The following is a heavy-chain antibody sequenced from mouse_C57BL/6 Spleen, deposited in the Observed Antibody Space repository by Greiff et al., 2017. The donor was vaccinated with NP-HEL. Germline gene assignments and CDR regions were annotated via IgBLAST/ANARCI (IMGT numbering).Heavy chain of an antibody. V-gene: IGHV2-2*01. D-gene: IGHD1-1*01. CDR3: ARNPRFTTVVATDWYFDV. CDR1: GFSLTSYG. J-gene: IGHJ1*03. Sequence: VQLQQSGPGLVQPSQSLSITCTVSGFSLTSYGVHWVRQSPGKGLEWLGVIWSGGSTDYNAAFISRLSISKDNSKSQVFFKMNSLQADDTAIYYCARNPRFTTVVATDWYFDVWGTGTTVTVSS. CDR2: IWSGGST.